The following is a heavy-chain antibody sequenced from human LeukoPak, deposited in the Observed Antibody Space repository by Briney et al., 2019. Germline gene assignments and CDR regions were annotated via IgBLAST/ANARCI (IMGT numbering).Heavy chain of an antibody. Sequence: PGRSLRLSCAASGFTFSSYGMHWVRQAPGKGLEWVAVISYDGSNKYYADSVKGRFTISRDNSKNTLSLQMNSLRAEDTAVYYCAKNMFYDSSGFLIYWHFDLWGRGTLVTVSS. CDR3: AKNMFYDSSGFLIYWHFDL. CDR1: GFTFSSYG. CDR2: ISYDGSNK. V-gene: IGHV3-30*18. J-gene: IGHJ2*01. D-gene: IGHD3-22*01.